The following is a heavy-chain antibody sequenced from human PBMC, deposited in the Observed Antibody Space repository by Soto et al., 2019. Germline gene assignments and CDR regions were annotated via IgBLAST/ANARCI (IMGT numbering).Heavy chain of an antibody. CDR2: IYYSGST. J-gene: IGHJ6*02. CDR3: ARVSLITIFGVVIDAGMDV. D-gene: IGHD3-3*01. Sequence: KPSETLSLTCTVSGGSISSGGYYWSWIRQHPGKGLEWIGYIYYSGSTYYNPSLKGRVTISVDTSKNQFSLKLSSVTAADTAVYYCARVSLITIFGVVIDAGMDVWCQGTTVTVSS. V-gene: IGHV4-31*03. CDR1: GGSISSGGYY.